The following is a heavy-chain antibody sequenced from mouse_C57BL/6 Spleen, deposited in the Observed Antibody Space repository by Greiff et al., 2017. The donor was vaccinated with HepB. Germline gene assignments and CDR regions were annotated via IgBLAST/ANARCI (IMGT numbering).Heavy chain of an antibody. Sequence: VQLQQSGAELVRPGASVKLSCKASGYTFTDYYINWVKQRPGQGLEWIARIYPGSGNTYYNEKFKGKATLTAEKSSSTAYMQLSSLTSEDSAVYFCARRTALYAMDYWGQGTSVTVSS. J-gene: IGHJ4*01. CDR1: GYTFTDYY. CDR3: ARRTALYAMDY. CDR2: IYPGSGNT. V-gene: IGHV1-76*01.